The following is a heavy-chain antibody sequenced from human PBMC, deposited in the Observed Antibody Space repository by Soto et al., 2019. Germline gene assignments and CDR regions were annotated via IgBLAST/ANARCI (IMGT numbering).Heavy chain of an antibody. CDR1: GFTFSSYG. J-gene: IGHJ4*02. D-gene: IGHD5-12*01. CDR3: ARDREYSGYSFDY. CDR2: IWYDGSNK. V-gene: IGHV3-33*01. Sequence: QVQLVESGGGVVQPGRSLRLSCAASGFTFSSYGMHWVRQAPGKGLEWVAVIWYDGSNKYYADSVKGRFTISRDNSKNTLYLRKNSLRAEDTAVYYCARDREYSGYSFDYWGQGTLVTVSS.